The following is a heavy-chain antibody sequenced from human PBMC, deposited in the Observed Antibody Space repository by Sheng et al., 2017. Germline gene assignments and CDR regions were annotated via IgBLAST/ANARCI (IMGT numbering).Heavy chain of an antibody. CDR3: ARYDPGTGYFQH. CDR1: GGSFSGYY. V-gene: IGHV4-34*01. CDR2: INHSGST. D-gene: IGHD3-10*01. J-gene: IGHJ1*01. Sequence: QVQLQQWGAGLLKPSETLSLTCAVYGGSFSGYYWSWIRQPPGKGLEWIGEINHSGSTNYNPSLKSRVTISVDTSKNQFSLKLSSVTAADTAVYYCARYDPGTGYFQHWGQGTLVTVSS.